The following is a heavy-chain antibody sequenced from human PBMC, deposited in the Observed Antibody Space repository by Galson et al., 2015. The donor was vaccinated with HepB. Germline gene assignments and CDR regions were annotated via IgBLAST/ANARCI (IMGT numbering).Heavy chain of an antibody. CDR3: ARVVTAYYYYFDV. CDR2: ISAYNGNR. J-gene: IGHJ6*03. V-gene: IGHV1-18*01. Sequence: SVKVSCKASGYSFSGYGITWVRQAPGQGLEWMGWISAYNGNRNYAQKFQGRVTMTTDTSTSTAHMELTSLTSDDTAVYYCARVVTAYYYYFDVWDTGTTVTVSS. D-gene: IGHD2-21*02. CDR1: GYSFSGYG.